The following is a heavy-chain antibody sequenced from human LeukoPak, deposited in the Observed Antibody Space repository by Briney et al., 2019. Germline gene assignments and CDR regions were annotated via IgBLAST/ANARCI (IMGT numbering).Heavy chain of an antibody. J-gene: IGHJ4*02. Sequence: ASVKASCKASGYTFTSYYMHWVRQAPGQGLEWMGIINPSGGSTTYAQKFQGRVTVTMDTSTSTVYMELSSLRSEDTAMYYCARRGYSSSWYPYFDYWGQGTLVTVSS. CDR1: GYTFTSYY. CDR3: ARRGYSSSWYPYFDY. CDR2: INPSGGST. D-gene: IGHD6-13*01. V-gene: IGHV1-46*01.